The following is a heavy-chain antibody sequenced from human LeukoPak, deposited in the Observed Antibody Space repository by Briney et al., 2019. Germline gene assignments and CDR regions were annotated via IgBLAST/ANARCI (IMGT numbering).Heavy chain of an antibody. V-gene: IGHV3-74*01. Sequence: GGPQRLSCAASVFTFSDYWMHWAREAPGKGLEWISRIRTDESITAYADSVKGRFTITRDNAKNILYLQMSSLRGEDTAVYFCARDRSPGWFDPWGQGTLVTVSS. CDR1: VFTFSDYW. J-gene: IGHJ5*02. CDR3: ARDRSPGWFDP. CDR2: IRTDESIT. D-gene: IGHD6-13*01.